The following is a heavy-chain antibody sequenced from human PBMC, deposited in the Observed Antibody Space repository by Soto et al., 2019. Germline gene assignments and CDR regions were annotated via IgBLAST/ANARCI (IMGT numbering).Heavy chain of an antibody. CDR1: GFALSNARRG. V-gene: IGHV2-26*01. J-gene: IGHJ4*02. D-gene: IGHD3-22*01. CDR3: ARLDYDSSGTDFDY. CDR2: IFSNDEK. Sequence: QVTLKESGPVLVKPTETLTLTCTVSGFALSNARRGVSWIRQPPGKALEWLAHIFSNDEKSYSTSLKSRLTISKDTSKSQVVLTMTNMDPVDTATYYCARLDYDSSGTDFDYWGQGTLVTVSS.